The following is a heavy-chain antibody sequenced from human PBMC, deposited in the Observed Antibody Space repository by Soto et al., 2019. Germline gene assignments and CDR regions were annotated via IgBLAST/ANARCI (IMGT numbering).Heavy chain of an antibody. CDR2: IYAGSIT. CDR3: ARIPYYNSGTIFDY. J-gene: IGHJ4*02. CDR1: GFTVSSNY. D-gene: IGHD3-22*01. V-gene: IGHV3-53*01. Sequence: ESGGGLIQPGGSLRLSCAASGFTVSSNYMSWVRQAAGKGLEWVAVIYAGSITFYADSVKGRFTISRDNSKNSLYLQMNSLRAEDTAVYYCARIPYYNSGTIFDYWGQGTLVTVSS.